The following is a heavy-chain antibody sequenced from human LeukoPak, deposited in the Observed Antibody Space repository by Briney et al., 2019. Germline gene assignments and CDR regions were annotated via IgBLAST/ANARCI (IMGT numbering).Heavy chain of an antibody. J-gene: IGHJ5*02. V-gene: IGHV1-46*03. CDR1: GYTFTSYY. CDR2: INPSGGST. CDR3: ARPYYYGSGSTNWFDP. Sequence: ASVKVSCKASGYTFTSYYMHWVRQAPGQGLEWMGIINPSGGSTSYAQKFQGRVTMTRDTSTSTVYMELSSLRSEDTAVYYCARPYYYGSGSTNWFDPWGQGTLVTVSS. D-gene: IGHD3-10*01.